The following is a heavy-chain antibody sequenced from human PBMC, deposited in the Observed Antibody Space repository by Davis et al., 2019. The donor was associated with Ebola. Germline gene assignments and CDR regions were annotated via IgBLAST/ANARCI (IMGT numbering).Heavy chain of an antibody. V-gene: IGHV3-48*04. CDR3: ARDRGGLDY. J-gene: IGHJ4*02. CDR2: ISSSGSTI. D-gene: IGHD3-16*01. CDR1: GFTFSSYG. Sequence: GESLKISCAASGFTFSSYGMHWVRQAPGKGLEWVSYISSSGSTIYYADSVKGRFTISRDNAKNSLYLQMNSLRAEDTAVYYCARDRGGLDYWGQGTLVTVSS.